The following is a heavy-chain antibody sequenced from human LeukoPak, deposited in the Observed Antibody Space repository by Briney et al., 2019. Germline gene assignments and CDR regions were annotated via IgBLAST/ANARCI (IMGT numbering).Heavy chain of an antibody. V-gene: IGHV3-7*01. Sequence: GGSLRLSCAASGFTFSSYWMSWVRQAPGKGLEWVANIKQDGSEKYYVDSVKGRFTISRDNAKNSLYLQMNSLRAEDTAVYYCARGGIAAGDYYYYGMDVWGQGTTVTVSS. CDR2: IKQDGSEK. D-gene: IGHD6-13*01. CDR3: ARGGIAAGDYYYYGMDV. J-gene: IGHJ6*02. CDR1: GFTFSSYW.